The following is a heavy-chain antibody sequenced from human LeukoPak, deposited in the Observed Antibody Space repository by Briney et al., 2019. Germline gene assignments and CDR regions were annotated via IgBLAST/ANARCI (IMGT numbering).Heavy chain of an antibody. V-gene: IGHV3-53*01. Sequence: GGSLRLSCAATYFTVSDNYMNWVRQAPGKGLEWVAVIHSTGTAYYADSVRGRFTISRDNYKNSLYLQMNGLRAEDTAVYYCVRGRRWFDPWGQGTLVIVSS. J-gene: IGHJ5*02. CDR3: VRGRRWFDP. CDR2: IHSTGTA. CDR1: YFTVSDNY.